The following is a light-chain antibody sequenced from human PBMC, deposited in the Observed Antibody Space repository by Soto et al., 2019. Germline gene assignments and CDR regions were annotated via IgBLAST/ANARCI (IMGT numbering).Light chain of an antibody. V-gene: IGKV3-20*01. CDR2: GAS. CDR3: QQYGSSPPLT. CDR1: QSVSSNY. J-gene: IGKJ4*01. Sequence: EIVLTQSPGTLSLSPGERATLSCSASQSVSSNYLAWYQQKPGQAPRLLIYGASSRATGIPDRFSGSGSGTDFTLTISRLEPEDFVVYYCQQYGSSPPLTFGGGTKVESK.